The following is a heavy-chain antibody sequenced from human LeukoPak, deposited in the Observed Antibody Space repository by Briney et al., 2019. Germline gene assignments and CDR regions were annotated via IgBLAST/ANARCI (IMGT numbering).Heavy chain of an antibody. Sequence: SETLSLTCTVSGGSISSYYWSWIRQPPGKGLEWIWYIYYSGSTNYNPSLKSRVTISVDTSKNQFSLKLSSVTAADTAVYYCARHVRATRGTFDYWGQGTLVTVSS. CDR2: IYYSGST. D-gene: IGHD1-26*01. V-gene: IGHV4-59*08. CDR1: GGSISSYY. J-gene: IGHJ4*02. CDR3: ARHVRATRGTFDY.